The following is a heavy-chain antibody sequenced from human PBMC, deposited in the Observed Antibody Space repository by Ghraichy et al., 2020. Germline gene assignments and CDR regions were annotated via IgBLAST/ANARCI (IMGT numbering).Heavy chain of an antibody. Sequence: GEALNISCAASGFTFSSYAMSWVRQAPGKGLEWVSAISGSGGSTYYADSVKGRFTISRDNSKNTLYLQMNSLRAEDTAVYYCAREAYGSGSYFENDAFDIWGQGTMVTVSS. CDR3: AREAYGSGSYFENDAFDI. CDR2: ISGSGGST. J-gene: IGHJ3*02. CDR1: GFTFSSYA. V-gene: IGHV3-23*01. D-gene: IGHD3-10*01.